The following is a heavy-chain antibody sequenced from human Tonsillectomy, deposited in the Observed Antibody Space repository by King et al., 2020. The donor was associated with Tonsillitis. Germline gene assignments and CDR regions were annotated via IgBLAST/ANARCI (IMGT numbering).Heavy chain of an antibody. V-gene: IGHV4-30-4*01. D-gene: IGHD3-22*01. CDR2: IYYSGST. CDR1: GGSISSGDYY. J-gene: IGHJ4*02. Sequence: VQLQESGPGLVKPSQNLSLTCTVSGGSISSGDYYWSWIRQPPGKGLEWIGYIYYSGSTYYNPSLKSRVTISVDTSKNQFSLKLSSVTAADTAVYYCARYAGDSSGYPYFDYWGQGTLVTVSS. CDR3: ARYAGDSSGYPYFDY.